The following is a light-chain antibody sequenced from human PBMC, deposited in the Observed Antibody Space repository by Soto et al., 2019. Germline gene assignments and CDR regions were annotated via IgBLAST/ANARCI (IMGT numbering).Light chain of an antibody. V-gene: IGKV1-39*01. CDR1: QSISNH. Sequence: IQMPQSPSSLSASVEVRVIITCRASQSISNHLNWYQQKPGKAPKLLIFAASSLQSGVPSRFSGSRSGPDFTLTISSLQPEDFATYYCQQSYSSPPTFGQGTKVDIK. CDR2: AAS. CDR3: QQSYSSPPT. J-gene: IGKJ1*01.